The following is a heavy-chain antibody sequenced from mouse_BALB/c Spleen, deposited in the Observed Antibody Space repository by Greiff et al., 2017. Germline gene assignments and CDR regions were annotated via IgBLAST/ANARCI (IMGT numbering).Heavy chain of an antibody. CDR3: ARSGDYDWFAY. J-gene: IGHJ3*01. Sequence: VKLQESAAELARPGASVKMSCKASGYTFTSYTMHWVKQRPGQGLEWIGYINPSSGYTEYNQKFKDKTTLTADKSSSTAYMQLSSLTSEDSAVYYCARSGDYDWFAYWGQGTLVTVSA. CDR2: INPSSGYT. D-gene: IGHD2-4*01. CDR1: GYTFTSYT. V-gene: IGHV1-4*02.